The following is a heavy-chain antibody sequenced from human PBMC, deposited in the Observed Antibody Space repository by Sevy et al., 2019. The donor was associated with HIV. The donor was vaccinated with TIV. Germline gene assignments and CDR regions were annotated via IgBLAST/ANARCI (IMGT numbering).Heavy chain of an antibody. V-gene: IGHV4-31*03. CDR3: ARGESYGPFDY. CDR1: GDSINSGGYY. Sequence: SETLSLTCNVSGDSINSGGYYWSWIRQHPGKGLEWIGCIYNSGSTYHNPSLKSRVTISVDTSKNQFFLNLTSVTAADTAVYYCARGESYGPFDYWGQGTLVTVSS. CDR2: IYNSGST. D-gene: IGHD3-16*01. J-gene: IGHJ4*02.